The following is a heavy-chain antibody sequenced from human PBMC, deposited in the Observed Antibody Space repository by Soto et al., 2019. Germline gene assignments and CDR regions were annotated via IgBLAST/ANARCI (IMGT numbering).Heavy chain of an antibody. V-gene: IGHV3-33*01. CDR2: IWYDGSNK. CDR3: ARGHYYDSSGYYQDYFDY. Sequence: AGGSLRLSCAASGFTFSSYGMHWVRQAPGKGLEWVAVIWYDGSNKYYADSVKGRFTISRDNSKNTLYLQMNSLRAEDTAVYYCARGHYYDSSGYYQDYFDYWGQGTLVTVSS. D-gene: IGHD3-22*01. J-gene: IGHJ4*02. CDR1: GFTFSSYG.